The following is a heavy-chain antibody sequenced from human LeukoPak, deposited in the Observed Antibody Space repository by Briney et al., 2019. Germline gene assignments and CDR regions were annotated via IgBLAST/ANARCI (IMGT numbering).Heavy chain of an antibody. Sequence: GGSLRLSCAASGFTFSSYGMHWARQAPGKGLEWVAVIWYDGSNKYYADSVKGRFTISRDNSKNTLYLQMNSLRAEDTAVYYCARDFGIVVVPAATRAYYYYMDVWGKGTTVTVSS. V-gene: IGHV3-33*01. J-gene: IGHJ6*03. D-gene: IGHD2-2*01. CDR2: IWYDGSNK. CDR1: GFTFSSYG. CDR3: ARDFGIVVVPAATRAYYYYMDV.